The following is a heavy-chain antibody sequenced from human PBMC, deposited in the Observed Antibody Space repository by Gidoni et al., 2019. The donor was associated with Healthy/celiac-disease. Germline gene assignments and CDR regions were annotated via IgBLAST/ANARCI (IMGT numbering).Heavy chain of an antibody. J-gene: IGHJ4*02. D-gene: IGHD3-3*01. V-gene: IGHV4-34*01. CDR2: INHSGST. Sequence: QVQLTQWGAGLSQPSETLSLTGAVYGGSFSGYYWSWTRQPPGKGLEWIGEINHSGSTNYNPSLKSRVTISVDTSKNQFSLKLSSVTAADTAVYCCARGRYYDFWSGYMAPFDYWGQGTLVTVSS. CDR1: GGSFSGYY. CDR3: ARGRYYDFWSGYMAPFDY.